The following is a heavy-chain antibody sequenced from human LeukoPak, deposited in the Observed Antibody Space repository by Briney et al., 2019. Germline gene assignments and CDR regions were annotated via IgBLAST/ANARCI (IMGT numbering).Heavy chain of an antibody. CDR1: GFTFSDYY. CDR3: ARSKYQLLPGQFDY. Sequence: GGSLRLSCAASGFTFSDYYMSWIRQAPGKGLEWVSYISSSSSTIYYADSVKGRFTISRDNAKNSLYLQMNSLRAEDTAVYYCARSKYQLLPGQFDYWGQGTLVTVSS. J-gene: IGHJ4*02. V-gene: IGHV3-11*04. D-gene: IGHD2-2*01. CDR2: ISSSSSTI.